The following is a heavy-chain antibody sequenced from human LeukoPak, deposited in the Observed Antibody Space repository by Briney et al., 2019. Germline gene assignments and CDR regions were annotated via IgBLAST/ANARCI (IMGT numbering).Heavy chain of an antibody. CDR1: GGSISSYY. CDR3: ARGGIAARPHRAPYYYMDV. J-gene: IGHJ6*03. D-gene: IGHD6-6*01. Sequence: SETLSLTCTVSGGSISSYYWSWIRQPAGKGLEWIGRIYTSGSTNYNPSLKSRVTMSVDTSKNQLSLKLSSVTAADTAVYYCARGGIAARPHRAPYYYMDVWGKGTTVTVSS. CDR2: IYTSGST. V-gene: IGHV4-4*07.